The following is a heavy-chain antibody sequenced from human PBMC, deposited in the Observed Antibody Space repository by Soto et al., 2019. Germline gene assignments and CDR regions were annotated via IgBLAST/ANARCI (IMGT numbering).Heavy chain of an antibody. CDR3: ARGMTPPGAPAWYYFDS. CDR1: GASITGSSY. Sequence: SETLSLTCTVSGASITGSSYWSWIRQPAGKGLEWIGRFSLSGTTNYNPSLRSRVTMSADVSKNQFSLRLTSVTAADTALYYCARGMTPPGAPAWYYFDSWGQGTLVTVTS. V-gene: IGHV4-4*07. J-gene: IGHJ4*02. D-gene: IGHD2-8*02. CDR2: FSLSGTT.